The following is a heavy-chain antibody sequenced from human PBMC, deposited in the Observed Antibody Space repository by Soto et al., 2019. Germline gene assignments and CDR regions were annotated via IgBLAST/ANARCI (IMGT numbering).Heavy chain of an antibody. D-gene: IGHD4-4*01. V-gene: IGHV3-21*01. CDR3: ARRLTTTVSALGY. J-gene: IGHJ4*02. CDR1: GFTFSAFT. Sequence: AGGSLRLSCAASGFTFSAFTMNWVRQAPGKGLEWVSSIHGGSSYIYYADSMEGRFTISRDNAKKSLYLQMNSLRPEDTAVYFCARRLTTTVSALGYWGQGTLVTVSS. CDR2: IHGGSSYI.